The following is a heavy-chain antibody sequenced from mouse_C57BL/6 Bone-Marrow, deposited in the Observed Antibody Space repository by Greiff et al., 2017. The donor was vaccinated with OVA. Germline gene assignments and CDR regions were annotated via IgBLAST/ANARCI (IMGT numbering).Heavy chain of an antibody. CDR1: GYSFTSYY. J-gene: IGHJ2*01. D-gene: IGHD1-1*01. V-gene: IGHV1-66*01. CDR2: IYPGSGNT. Sequence: QVQLQQSGPELVKPGASVKISCKASGYSFTSYYIHWVKQRPGQGLAWIGWIYPGSGNTKYNEKFKGKATLTADTSSSTAYMQLSSLTSEDSAVYYCARGDYGSLDYWGQGTTLTVSS. CDR3: ARGDYGSLDY.